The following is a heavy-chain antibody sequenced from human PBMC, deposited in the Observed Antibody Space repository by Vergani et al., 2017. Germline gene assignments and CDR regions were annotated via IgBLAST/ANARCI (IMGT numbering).Heavy chain of an antibody. Sequence: QVQLQESGPGLVKPSQTLSLTCTVSGGSISSGDYFWSWIRQPPGKGLDWIGYIHTGGSTDLNPSFKSRVSISVDTSKSQFSLKLNSVTVADTAVYYCARSRPYCTSGSCPAIWGQGTLVTVSS. V-gene: IGHV4-30-4*08. J-gene: IGHJ4*02. CDR2: IHTGGST. CDR1: GGSISSGDYF. CDR3: ARSRPYCTSGSCPAI. D-gene: IGHD2-15*01.